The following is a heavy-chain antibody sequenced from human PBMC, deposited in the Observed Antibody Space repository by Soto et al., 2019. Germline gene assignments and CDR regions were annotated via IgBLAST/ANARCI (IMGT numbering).Heavy chain of an antibody. CDR2: MNPNSGNT. Sequence: QVQLVQSGAEVKKPGASMKVSCKASGYTFTSYDINWLRQATGQGLEWMGWMNPNSGNTGYAQKFQGRVTMTRNTSISTAYMELSSLRSEDTAVYYCAILSSSWYYFDYWGQGTLVTVSS. CDR1: GYTFTSYD. J-gene: IGHJ4*02. D-gene: IGHD6-13*01. V-gene: IGHV1-8*01. CDR3: AILSSSWYYFDY.